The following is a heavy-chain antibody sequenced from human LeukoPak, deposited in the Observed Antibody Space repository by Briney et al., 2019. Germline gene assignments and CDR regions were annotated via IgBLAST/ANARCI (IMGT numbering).Heavy chain of an antibody. Sequence: PGGSLRLSCAASGFTFSSYWMSWVRQAPGKGLEWVANIKQDGSEKYYVDSVKGRFTISRDNAKNSLYLQMNSLRAEDTAVYYCARERHYYGSGSYSDPWGQGTLVTVSS. V-gene: IGHV3-7*01. CDR1: GFTFSSYW. CDR3: ARERHYYGSGSYSDP. CDR2: IKQDGSEK. D-gene: IGHD3-10*01. J-gene: IGHJ5*02.